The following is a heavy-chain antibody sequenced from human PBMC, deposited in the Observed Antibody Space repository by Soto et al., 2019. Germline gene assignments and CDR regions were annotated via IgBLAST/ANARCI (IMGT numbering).Heavy chain of an antibody. D-gene: IGHD6-13*01. CDR1: GFSLSTSGMC. V-gene: IGHV2-70*11. CDR2: IDWDDDK. J-gene: IGHJ6*02. CDR3: ARIVIGTGSSLYYYGMDV. Sequence: SGPTLVNPTQTLTLTCTFSGFSLSTSGMCVSWIRQPPGKALEWLARIDWDDDKYYSTSLKTRLTISKDTSKNQVVLTMTNMDPVDTATYYCARIVIGTGSSLYYYGMDVWGQGTTVTVSS.